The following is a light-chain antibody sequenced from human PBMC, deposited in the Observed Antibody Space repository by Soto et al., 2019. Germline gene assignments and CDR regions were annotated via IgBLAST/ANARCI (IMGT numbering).Light chain of an antibody. CDR3: GTWDDDLSVVL. Sequence: QSALTQPASVSGSPGQSITISCTGTSSDVGIYNLVSWYQQHPGKAPKLMIYEVTKRPSGVSNRFSGSKSGNTASLTISGLQAVDEGDYYCGTWDDDLSVVLFGGGTKLTVL. V-gene: IGLV2-23*02. CDR1: SSDVGIYNL. J-gene: IGLJ2*01. CDR2: EVT.